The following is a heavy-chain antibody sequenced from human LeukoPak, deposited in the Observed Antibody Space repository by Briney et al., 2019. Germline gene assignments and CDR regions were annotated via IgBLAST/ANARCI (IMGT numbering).Heavy chain of an antibody. J-gene: IGHJ4*02. CDR1: GFTVSTNY. V-gene: IGHV3-66*02. CDR2: IYSGGST. Sequence: PGGPLRLSCAASGFTVSTNYMTWVRQAPGKGLEWVSVIYSGGSTFYADSVKGRFTISRDNSKNTLYLQMNSLRAEDTAVYYCARASIAASGYYFDYWGQGTLVTVSS. CDR3: ARASIAASGYYFDY. D-gene: IGHD6-6*01.